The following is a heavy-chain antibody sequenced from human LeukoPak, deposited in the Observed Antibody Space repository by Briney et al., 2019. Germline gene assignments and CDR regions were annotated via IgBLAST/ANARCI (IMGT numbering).Heavy chain of an antibody. Sequence: GAPVKVSCKASGYTFTGYYMHWVRQAPGQGLEWMGWINPNSGGTNYAQKFQGWVTMTRDTSISTAYMELSRLRSDDTAVYYCARGTDYYGSGSPGIDYWGQGTLVTVSS. V-gene: IGHV1-2*04. D-gene: IGHD3-10*01. CDR2: INPNSGGT. CDR1: GYTFTGYY. CDR3: ARGTDYYGSGSPGIDY. J-gene: IGHJ4*02.